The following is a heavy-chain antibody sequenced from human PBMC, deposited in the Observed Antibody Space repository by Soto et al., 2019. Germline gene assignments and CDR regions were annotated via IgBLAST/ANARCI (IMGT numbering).Heavy chain of an antibody. CDR1: GYTFTSYD. CDR3: LRGRHMVGAIIAAY. Sequence: ASVKVSCKASGYTFTSYDINWVRQATGQGLEWIGWMNPNSEYTGYAQKFQGRVTITRKTSISTAYKKLSSLSSYDIAVYYCLRGRHMVGAIIAAYWGQGVLVTVSS. D-gene: IGHD1-26*01. J-gene: IGHJ4*02. V-gene: IGHV1-8*01. CDR2: MNPNSEYT.